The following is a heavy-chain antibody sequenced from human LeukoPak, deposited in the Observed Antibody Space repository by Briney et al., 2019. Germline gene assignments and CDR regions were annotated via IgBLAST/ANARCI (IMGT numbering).Heavy chain of an antibody. CDR1: GGSVSSGSYY. D-gene: IGHD2-2*01. V-gene: IGHV4-39*07. CDR2: INHSGST. J-gene: IGHJ6*02. Sequence: SETLSLTCTVSGGSVSSGSYYWSWIRQPPGKGLEWIGEINHSGSTNYNPSLKSRVTISADTSKNQFSLKLSSVTAADTAVYYCARGPSCSSASCYGQYYYYYGMDVWGQGTTVTVSS. CDR3: ARGPSCSSASCYGQYYYYYGMDV.